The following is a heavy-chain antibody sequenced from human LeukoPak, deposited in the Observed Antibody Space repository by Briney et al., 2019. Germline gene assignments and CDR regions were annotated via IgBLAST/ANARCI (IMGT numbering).Heavy chain of an antibody. V-gene: IGHV3-21*01. CDR3: AKEDYYDSSGCFY. CDR1: GFTFSSYS. CDR2: ISSSSSYI. D-gene: IGHD3-22*01. J-gene: IGHJ4*02. Sequence: PGGSLRLSCAASGFTFSSYSMNWVRQAPGKGLEWVSSISSSSSYIYYADSVKGRFTISRDNSKNTLYLQMNSLRAEDTAVYYCAKEDYYDSSGCFYWGQGTLVTVSS.